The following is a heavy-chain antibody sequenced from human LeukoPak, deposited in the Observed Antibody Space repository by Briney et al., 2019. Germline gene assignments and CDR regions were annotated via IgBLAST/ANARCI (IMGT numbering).Heavy chain of an antibody. D-gene: IGHD5-12*01. J-gene: IGHJ5*02. CDR3: ATHQRGYSGYDNWFDP. V-gene: IGHV4-34*01. Sequence: KASETLSLTCAVYGGSFSGYYWSWIRQPPGKGLEWIGEINHSGSTNYNPSLKSRVTISVDTSKNQFSLKLSSVTAADTAVYYCATHQRGYSGYDNWFDPWGQGTLVTVSS. CDR1: GGSFSGYY. CDR2: INHSGST.